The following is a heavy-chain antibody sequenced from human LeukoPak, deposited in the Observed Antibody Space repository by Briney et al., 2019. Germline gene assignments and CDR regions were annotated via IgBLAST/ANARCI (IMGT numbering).Heavy chain of an antibody. CDR2: IVVGSGNT. D-gene: IGHD3-16*02. V-gene: IGHV1-58*02. CDR3: AADRYTEKLFDI. J-gene: IGHJ3*02. Sequence: ASVKVSCKASGFTFTSSAMQWVRQARGQRLEWIGWIVVGSGNTNYAQKFQERVTITRDMSTSTAYMELSSLRSEDTAVYYCAADRYTEKLFDIWGQGTMVTVSS. CDR1: GFTFTSSA.